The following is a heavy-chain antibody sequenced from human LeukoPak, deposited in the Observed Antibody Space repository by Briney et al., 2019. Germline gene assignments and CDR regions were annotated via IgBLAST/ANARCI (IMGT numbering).Heavy chain of an antibody. J-gene: IGHJ3*02. CDR3: ARHVSGSYTDAFDI. CDR2: IYYSGST. V-gene: IGHV4-59*08. Sequence: PSETLSLTCTVSGGSISSYYWSWIRQPPGKGLEWIGYIYYSGSTNYNPSLKSRVTISVDTSKNQFSLKLSSVTAADTAVYYCARHVSGSYTDAFDIWGQGTMVTVSS. CDR1: GGSISSYY. D-gene: IGHD1-26*01.